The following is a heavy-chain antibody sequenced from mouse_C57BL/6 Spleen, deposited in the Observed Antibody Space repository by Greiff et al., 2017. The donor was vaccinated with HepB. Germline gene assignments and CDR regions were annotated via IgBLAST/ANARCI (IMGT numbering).Heavy chain of an antibody. J-gene: IGHJ4*01. CDR2: ISSGSSTI. D-gene: IGHD1-1*01. CDR3: ARKDYYGSEAMDY. Sequence: EVKLVESGGGLVKPGGSLKLSCAASGFTFSDYGMHWVRQAPEKGLEWVAYISSGSSTIYYADTLKGRFTISRDNAKNTLFLQRTSLRSEDTAMYYCARKDYYGSEAMDYWGQGTSVTVSS. CDR1: GFTFSDYG. V-gene: IGHV5-17*01.